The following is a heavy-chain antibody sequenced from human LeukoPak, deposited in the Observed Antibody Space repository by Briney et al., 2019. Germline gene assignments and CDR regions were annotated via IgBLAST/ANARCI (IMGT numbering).Heavy chain of an antibody. CDR3: ARDGRIAVVSDY. V-gene: IGHV4-61*01. CDR2: IYYSGST. Sequence: SETLSLTCTVSGGXVSSGTYYWSWIRQPPGKRLEWIGYIYYSGSTNYNPSLKSRVTISLDTSKNQFSLKLSSVTAADTAVYYCARDGRIAVVSDYWGQGTLVTVSS. CDR1: GGXVSSGTYY. J-gene: IGHJ4*02. D-gene: IGHD6-19*01.